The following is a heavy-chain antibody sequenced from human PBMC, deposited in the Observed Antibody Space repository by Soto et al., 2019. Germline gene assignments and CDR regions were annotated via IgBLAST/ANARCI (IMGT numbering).Heavy chain of an antibody. V-gene: IGHV1-2*04. CDR3: VRSGIAARLEDYYYYYGMDV. D-gene: IGHD6-6*01. J-gene: IGHJ6*02. Sequence: QVQLVQSGAEVKKPGASVKVSCKASGYTFTGYYMHWVRQAPGQGLEWMGWINPNSGGTNYAQKFQGWVTMTRDPSISTAYMELSRLRSDDTAVYYCVRSGIAARLEDYYYYYGMDVWGQGTTVTVSS. CDR1: GYTFTGYY. CDR2: INPNSGGT.